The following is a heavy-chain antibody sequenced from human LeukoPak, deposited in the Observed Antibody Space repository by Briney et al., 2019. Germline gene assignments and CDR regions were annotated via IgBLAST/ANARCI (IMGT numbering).Heavy chain of an antibody. CDR1: GFTFDDYG. CDR2: INWNGGST. D-gene: IGHD3-16*01. V-gene: IGHV3-20*04. CDR3: ARVFLSSDDYVWGSFLGFDY. Sequence: GGSLRLSCAASGFTFDDYGMSWVRQAPGKGLEWVSGINWNGGSTGYADSVKGRFTISRDNAKNSLYLQMNNLRAEDTALYYCARVFLSSDDYVWGSFLGFDYWGQGTLVTVSS. J-gene: IGHJ4*02.